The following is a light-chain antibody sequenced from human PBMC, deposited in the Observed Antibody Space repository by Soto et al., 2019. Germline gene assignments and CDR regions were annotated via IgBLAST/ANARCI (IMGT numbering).Light chain of an antibody. CDR1: SGSIASNY. CDR3: QSYDSSSVV. CDR2: EDN. V-gene: IGLV6-57*01. J-gene: IGLJ2*01. Sequence: NFMLTQPHSVSASPGKTVTISCTRSSGSIASNYVQWYQQRPGSSPTTVIYEDNQRPSGVPDRFSGSIDSSSNSASLTISGPKTEDEADYYCQSYDSSSVVFGGGTKLTVL.